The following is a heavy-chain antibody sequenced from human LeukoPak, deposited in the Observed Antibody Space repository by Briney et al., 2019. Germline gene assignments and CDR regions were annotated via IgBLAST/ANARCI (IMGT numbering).Heavy chain of an antibody. CDR1: GFTFSDYY. D-gene: IGHD3-10*01. CDR2: ISSSGSTI. V-gene: IGHV3-11*04. J-gene: IGHJ5*02. CDR3: ARFIITMVRGVYNWFDP. Sequence: GGSLRLSCAASGFTFSDYYRSWIRQAPGKGLEWVSYISSSGSTIYYADSVKGRFTISRDNAKNSLYLQMNSLRAEDTAVHYCARFIITMVRGVYNWFDPWGQGTLVTVSS.